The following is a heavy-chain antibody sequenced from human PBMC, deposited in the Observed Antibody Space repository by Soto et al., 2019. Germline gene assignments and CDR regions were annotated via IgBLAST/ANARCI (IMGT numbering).Heavy chain of an antibody. CDR2: VNRDGTGT. CDR1: GFTFGSYW. CDR3: ARESGSDGGYYFDY. Sequence: EVQLVESGGGLVQRGGSLRLSCSASGFTFGSYWMHWVRQAPGKGLVWVARVNRDGTGTDHVESVEGRFTISRDNAKNTLYLQMSSLRAEDTAVYYCARESGSDGGYYFDYWGQGTLVTVSS. D-gene: IGHD5-12*01. V-gene: IGHV3-74*01. J-gene: IGHJ4*02.